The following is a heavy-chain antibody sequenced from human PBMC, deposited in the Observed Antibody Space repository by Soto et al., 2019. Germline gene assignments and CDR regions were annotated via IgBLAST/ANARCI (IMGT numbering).Heavy chain of an antibody. CDR3: VRVVRGVISYYFDY. J-gene: IGHJ4*02. CDR1: GFTFSSYA. Sequence: TGGSLRLSCSASGFTFSSYAMHWVRQAPGKGLEYVSAISSNGGSTYYTDSVKGRFTISRDNSKNTLYLQMSSLGAEDTAVYYCVRVVRGVISYYFDYWGQGALVTVSS. D-gene: IGHD3-10*01. V-gene: IGHV3-64D*06. CDR2: ISSNGGST.